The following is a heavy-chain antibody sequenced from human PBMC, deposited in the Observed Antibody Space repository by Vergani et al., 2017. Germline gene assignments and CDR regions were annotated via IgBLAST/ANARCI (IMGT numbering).Heavy chain of an antibody. CDR1: GGSFTSYH. Sequence: QVQLQQWGGGLLKPSETLSLTCVVNGGSFTSYHWTWIRQSPGEGLEWVGDLDHTGRPDYIPSLKSRPTMSVDKSRHQFAMTLNSVTATDTAIYFCARVNTETNGHLYYYYYMDVWGKGTTVTVSS. V-gene: IGHV4-34*01. J-gene: IGHJ6*03. CDR2: LDHTGRP. CDR3: ARVNTETNGHLYYYYYMDV. D-gene: IGHD4-11*01.